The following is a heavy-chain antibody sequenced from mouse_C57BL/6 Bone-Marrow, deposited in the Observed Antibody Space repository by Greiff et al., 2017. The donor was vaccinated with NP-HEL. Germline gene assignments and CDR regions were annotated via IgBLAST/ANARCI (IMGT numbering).Heavy chain of an antibody. CDR1: GFNITDDY. CDR3: TLLYYGSSYDAMDY. Sequence: VQLQQSGAELVRPGASVKLSCTASGFNITDDYMHWVKQRPEQGLEWIGWIDPENGDTEYASKFQGKATITADTSSNTAYLQLSSLTSEDTAVYYCTLLYYGSSYDAMDYWGQGTSVTVSS. J-gene: IGHJ4*01. D-gene: IGHD1-1*01. V-gene: IGHV14-4*01. CDR2: IDPENGDT.